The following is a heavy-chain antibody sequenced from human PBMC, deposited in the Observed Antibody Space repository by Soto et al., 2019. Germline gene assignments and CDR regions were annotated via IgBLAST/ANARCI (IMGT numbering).Heavy chain of an antibody. CDR3: ARVDSSGYYTHPYFDY. CDR1: GGSISSGGYY. V-gene: IGHV4-31*03. CDR2: TYYSGST. Sequence: PSETLSLTCTVSGGSISSGGYYWSWIRQHPGKGLEWIGYTYYSGSTYYNPSLKSRVTISVDTSKNQFSLKLSSVTAADTAVYYCARVDSSGYYTHPYFDYWGQGTLVTVSS. J-gene: IGHJ4*02. D-gene: IGHD3-22*01.